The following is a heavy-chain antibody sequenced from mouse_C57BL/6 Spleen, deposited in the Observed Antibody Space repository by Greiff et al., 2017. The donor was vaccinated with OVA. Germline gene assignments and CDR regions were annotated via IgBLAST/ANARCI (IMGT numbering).Heavy chain of an antibody. Sequence: EVKLQESGAELVRPGASVKLSCTASGFNIKDDYMHWVKQRPEQGLEWIGWIDPENGDTEYASKFQGKATITADTSSNTAYLQLSSLTSEDTAVYYCTTALGGFAYWGQGTLVTVSA. CDR1: GFNIKDDY. CDR3: TTALGGFAY. CDR2: IDPENGDT. D-gene: IGHD4-1*01. J-gene: IGHJ3*01. V-gene: IGHV14-4*01.